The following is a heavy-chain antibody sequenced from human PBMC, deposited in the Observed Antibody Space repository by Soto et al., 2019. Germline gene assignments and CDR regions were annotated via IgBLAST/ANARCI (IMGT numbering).Heavy chain of an antibody. V-gene: IGHV3-23*01. CDR1: GFRFSSYA. CDR2: INGIGDST. Sequence: EVQLLESGGGLVQPGGSLRLSCAASGFRFSSYAMGWVRQAPGKGLEWVSVINGIGDSTYYADSVKGRFTISRDNSKDTLYVQMNSLRAEDAAVYYGARVRYGDYIDYWGQGTLVTVSS. J-gene: IGHJ4*02. D-gene: IGHD4-17*01. CDR3: ARVRYGDYIDY.